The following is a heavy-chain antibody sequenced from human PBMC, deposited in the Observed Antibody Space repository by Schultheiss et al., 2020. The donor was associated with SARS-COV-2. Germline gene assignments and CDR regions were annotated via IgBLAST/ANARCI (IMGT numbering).Heavy chain of an antibody. D-gene: IGHD1-14*01. CDR2: IYSGGST. V-gene: IGHV3-66*01. CDR1: GFTVSSNY. CDR3: ARDVPVGEAGFDY. Sequence: GESLKISCAASGFTVSSNYMSWVRQAPGKGLEWVSVIYSGGSTYYADSVKGRFTISRDNAENTLYLQMNSLRAEDTAVYYCARDVPVGEAGFDYWGQGPRSPSPQ. J-gene: IGHJ4*02.